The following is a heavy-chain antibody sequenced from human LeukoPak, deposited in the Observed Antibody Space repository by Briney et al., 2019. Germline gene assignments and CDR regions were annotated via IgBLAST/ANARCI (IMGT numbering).Heavy chain of an antibody. D-gene: IGHD3-9*01. CDR3: ARVDYDILTGLDY. Sequence: PSETLSLTCAVSGGSISSSNWWSWVRQPPGKGLEWIGEIYHSGSTNYNPSLKSRVTISVDKSKNQFSLKLSSVTAADTAVYYCARVDYDILTGLDYWGQGPRVTVSS. V-gene: IGHV4-4*02. CDR1: GGSISSSNW. CDR2: IYHSGST. J-gene: IGHJ4*01.